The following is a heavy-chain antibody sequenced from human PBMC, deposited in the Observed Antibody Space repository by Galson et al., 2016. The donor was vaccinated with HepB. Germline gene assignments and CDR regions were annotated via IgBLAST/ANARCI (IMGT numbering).Heavy chain of an antibody. D-gene: IGHD2-15*01. J-gene: IGHJ3*02. CDR1: GFTFNNYG. Sequence: SLRLSCAASGFTFNNYGMTWVRQAPGKGLEVVSSISRSGDSRDYADSVKGRFTISRDNSKNTLSLQMNSLGVEDTAVYYCVRDTGAVMVADSTDAFDIWGQGTMVTVSS. CDR3: VRDTGAVMVADSTDAFDI. V-gene: IGHV3-23*01. CDR2: ISRSGDSR.